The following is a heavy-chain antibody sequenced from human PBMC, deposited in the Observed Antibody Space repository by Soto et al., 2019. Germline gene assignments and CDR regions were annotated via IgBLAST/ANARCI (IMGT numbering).Heavy chain of an antibody. CDR3: ARERGYRRHNREYYFDY. CDR1: GFTFSSYG. V-gene: IGHV3-33*01. CDR2: IWYDGSNK. Sequence: QVQLVESGGGVVQPGRSLRLSCAASGFTFSSYGMHWVRQAPGKGLEWVAVIWYDGSNKYYADSVKGRFTISRDNSKNTLYLQMNSLRAEDTAVYYCARERGYRRHNREYYFDYWGQGTLVTVSS. J-gene: IGHJ4*02. D-gene: IGHD5-18*01.